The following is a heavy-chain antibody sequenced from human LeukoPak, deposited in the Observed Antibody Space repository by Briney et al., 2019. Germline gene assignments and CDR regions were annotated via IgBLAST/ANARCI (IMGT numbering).Heavy chain of an antibody. D-gene: IGHD3-22*01. J-gene: IGHJ4*02. CDR2: ISSSGSTI. CDR3: ARASADYYDSRLYFDY. Sequence: PGGSLRLSCAASGFTFSDYYMSWIRQAPGKGLEWVSYISSSGSTIYYADSVKGRFTISRDNAKNSLYLQMNSLRAEDTAVYYCARASADYYDSRLYFDYWGQGTLVTVSS. CDR1: GFTFSDYY. V-gene: IGHV3-11*01.